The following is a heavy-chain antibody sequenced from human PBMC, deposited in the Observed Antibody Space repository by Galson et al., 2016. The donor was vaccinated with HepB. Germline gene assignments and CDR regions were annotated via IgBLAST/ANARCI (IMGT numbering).Heavy chain of an antibody. J-gene: IGHJ4*02. V-gene: IGHV4-59*11. CDR2: SYSNGNT. Sequence: SETLSLTCSVSGDSITTHSWSWVRQPPGKRLEWLGYSYSNGNTNYNNTTYNPSLNSRVTMSVDTSKKQVSLKLTSVTVADPAVYYCARRKRCDHDCFPFDSWGQGTLVTVSS. CDR3: ARRKRCDHDCFPFDS. CDR1: GDSITTHS. D-gene: IGHD2-21*02.